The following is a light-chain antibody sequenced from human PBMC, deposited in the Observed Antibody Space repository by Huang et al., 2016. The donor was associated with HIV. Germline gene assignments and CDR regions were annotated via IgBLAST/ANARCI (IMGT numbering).Light chain of an antibody. CDR1: QSVSSK. CDR3: QQYNNWSPYT. J-gene: IGKJ2*01. Sequence: EIVMTQSPATLSLSPGERATLSCRASQSVSSKLAWYQQKAGQAPRLLVHGASTRATGIPARCSGSGSGTEFTLTISSLQSEDFAVYYCQQYNNWSPYTFGQGTKLEIK. V-gene: IGKV3-15*01. CDR2: GAS.